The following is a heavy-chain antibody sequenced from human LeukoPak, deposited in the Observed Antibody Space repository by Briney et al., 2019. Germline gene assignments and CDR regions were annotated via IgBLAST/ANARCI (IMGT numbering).Heavy chain of an antibody. CDR3: ARGVVVVAAQYYYYYGMDV. D-gene: IGHD2-15*01. V-gene: IGHV4-31*03. J-gene: IGHJ6*02. CDR1: GGSISSGGYY. CDR2: IYYSGST. Sequence: SETLSLICTVSGGSISSGGYYWSWIRQHPGKGLEWIGYIYYSGSTYYNPSLKSRVTISVDTSKNQFSLKLSSVTAADTAVYYCARGVVVVAAQYYYYYGMDVWGQGTTVTVSS.